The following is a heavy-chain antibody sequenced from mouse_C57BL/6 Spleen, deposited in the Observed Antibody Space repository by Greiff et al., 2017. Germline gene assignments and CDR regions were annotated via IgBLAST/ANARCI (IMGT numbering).Heavy chain of an antibody. J-gene: IGHJ4*01. Sequence: QVHVKQSGAELVKPGASVKISCKASGYAFSSYWMNWVKQRPGKGLEWIGQIYPGDGDTNYNGKFKGKATLTADKSSSTAYMQLSSLTSEDSAVYFCARCGGYGTAMDYWGQGTSVTVSS. CDR1: GYAFSSYW. V-gene: IGHV1-80*01. D-gene: IGHD1-1*01. CDR3: ARCGGYGTAMDY. CDR2: IYPGDGDT.